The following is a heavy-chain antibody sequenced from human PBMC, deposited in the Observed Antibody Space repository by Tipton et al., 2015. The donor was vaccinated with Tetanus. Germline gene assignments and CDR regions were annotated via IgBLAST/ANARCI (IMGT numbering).Heavy chain of an antibody. J-gene: IGHJ4*02. CDR1: GYTFTGYY. CDR2: INPNSGGT. V-gene: IGHV1-2*02. CDR3: ARDGGYYYDSSGYYPDY. D-gene: IGHD3-22*01. Sequence: GEEGKKPGASVKVSCKASGYTFTGYYMHWVRQAPGQGLEWMGWINPNSGGTNYAQKFQGRVTMTRDTSISTAYMELSRLRSDDTAVYYCARDGGYYYDSSGYYPDYWGQGTLVAVSS.